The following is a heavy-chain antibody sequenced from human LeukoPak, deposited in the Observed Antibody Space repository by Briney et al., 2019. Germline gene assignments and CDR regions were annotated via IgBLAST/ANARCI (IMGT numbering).Heavy chain of an antibody. CDR3: ARVLYNYYFDY. CDR1: GGSFSSGGYY. CDR2: ISYSGIA. J-gene: IGHJ4*02. D-gene: IGHD1-20*01. Sequence: SETLSLTCTVSGGSFSSGGYYWSWIRHHPGKGLEWLACISYSGIAYYSPSLKSRLTISVDTSKNQFSLELSSVTAADTALYYCARVLYNYYFDYWGQGTLVTVSS. V-gene: IGHV4-31*03.